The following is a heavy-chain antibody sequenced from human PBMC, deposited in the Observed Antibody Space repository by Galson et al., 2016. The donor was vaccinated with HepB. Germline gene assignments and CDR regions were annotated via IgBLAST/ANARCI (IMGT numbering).Heavy chain of an antibody. CDR2: ISRTHRTI. CDR1: GFNFSIYS. D-gene: IGHD3-10*01. CDR3: VRDVFVSGKFAEFTSWYFDL. J-gene: IGHJ2*01. V-gene: IGHV3-48*02. Sequence: SLRLSCAASGFNFSIYSINWVRQAPGKGLEWISYISRTHRTIYYADSVKGRFTSSRDNVKNSLYLQMNSLRDEDTAVYYCVRDVFVSGKFAEFTSWYFDLWGRGTLVTVSS.